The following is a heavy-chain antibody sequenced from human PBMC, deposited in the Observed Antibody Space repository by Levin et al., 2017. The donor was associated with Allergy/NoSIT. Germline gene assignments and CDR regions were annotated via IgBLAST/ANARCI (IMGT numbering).Heavy chain of an antibody. J-gene: IGHJ3*02. D-gene: IGHD3-3*01. Sequence: GGSLRLSCAASGFTFSTYAMNWVRQAPGKGLEWVSTISGRGDNTYYADSVKGRFTISRDNSKNTLYLQMNSLSADDTAVYYCAKGSATISGLVTKAFDIWGQGTMVTVSS. V-gene: IGHV3-23*01. CDR3: AKGSATISGLVTKAFDI. CDR1: GFTFSTYA. CDR2: ISGRGDNT.